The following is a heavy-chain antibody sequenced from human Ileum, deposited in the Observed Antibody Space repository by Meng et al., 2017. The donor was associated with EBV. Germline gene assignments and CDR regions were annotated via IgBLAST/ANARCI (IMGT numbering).Heavy chain of an antibody. CDR1: GYTFTNYD. Sequence: VQTVQSGAEVKTTGASVKFACQASGYTFTNYDISWVRQATGQGLEWMGWMNPNTGTAHYAQKFQGSVSMTRDTSITTAYMELSSLTSEDTAVYYCVRTLERGDYWGQGTLVTVSS. V-gene: IGHV1-8*01. J-gene: IGHJ4*02. D-gene: IGHD5-24*01. CDR3: VRTLERGDY. CDR2: MNPNTGTA.